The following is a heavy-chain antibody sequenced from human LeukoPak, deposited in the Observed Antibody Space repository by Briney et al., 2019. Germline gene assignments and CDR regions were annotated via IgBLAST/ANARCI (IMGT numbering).Heavy chain of an antibody. J-gene: IGHJ4*02. Sequence: AETLSLTCAVYGGSFRGYYWSWIRQPPGKGLEWIGEINHSGSTNYNPFLKSRVTISVDTSKNQFSLKLSSVTTADTAIYYCATVRGYSGFALLHWGQGTLVTVSS. CDR2: INHSGST. CDR3: ATVRGYSGFALLH. V-gene: IGHV4-34*01. CDR1: GGSFRGYY. D-gene: IGHD5-12*01.